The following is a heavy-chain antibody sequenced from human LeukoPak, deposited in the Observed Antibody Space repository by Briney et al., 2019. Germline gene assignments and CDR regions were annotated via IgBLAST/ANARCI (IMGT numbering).Heavy chain of an antibody. CDR1: GGSLNGYY. J-gene: IGHJ6*04. V-gene: IGHV4-59*08. CDR2: IHSSERT. D-gene: IGHD4-17*01. CDR3: ARHVYGEGMVV. Sequence: SETLSLTCTVSGGSLNGYYWGWIRQPPGKGLECIGYIHSSERTAHNASLKSRLTISLDTSKNQFSLTLSSVTAADTAVYYCARHVYGEGMVVWGKGTTVTVSS.